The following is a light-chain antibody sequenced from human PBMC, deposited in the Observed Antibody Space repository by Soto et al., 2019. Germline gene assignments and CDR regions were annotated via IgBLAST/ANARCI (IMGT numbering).Light chain of an antibody. CDR3: LQYNVYPLS. CDR1: QNINGW. J-gene: IGKJ4*01. Sequence: DIQMTQSPSTLSASVGDRVTITCRAGQNINGWLAWYQQRPGKAPNLLIHKASILEVGVPSRFSGSASGTEFTLNISSLQPDDFAFYFCLQYNVYPLSFGGGTKVEIK. CDR2: KAS. V-gene: IGKV1-5*03.